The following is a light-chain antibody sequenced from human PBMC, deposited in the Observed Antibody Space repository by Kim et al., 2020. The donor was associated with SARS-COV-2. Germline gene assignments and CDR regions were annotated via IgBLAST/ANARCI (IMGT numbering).Light chain of an antibody. CDR3: QQNNNLPLT. CDR1: QGIRNF. J-gene: IGKJ4*01. Sequence: DIQMTQSPSSLSASIGDRVTITCQASQGIRNFLSWYQQKPGKAPKLLIYDASNLETGVPSRFSGSGSGTDFSFTISSLEPEDIATYYCQQNNNLPLTFGGGTKIGIK. CDR2: DAS. V-gene: IGKV1-33*01.